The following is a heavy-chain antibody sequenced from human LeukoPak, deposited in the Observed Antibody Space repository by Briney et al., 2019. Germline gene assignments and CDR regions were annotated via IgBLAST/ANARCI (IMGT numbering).Heavy chain of an antibody. CDR3: ARLFWSGYYPKLRDPYYYYYMDV. CDR2: INHSGST. V-gene: IGHV4-34*01. D-gene: IGHD3-3*01. Sequence: SETLSLTCAVYGGSFSGYYWSWIRQPPGKGLEWIGEINHSGSTNYNPSLKSRVTISVDTSKNQFSLKLSSVTAADTAVYYCARLFWSGYYPKLRDPYYYYYMDVWGKGTTVTVSS. CDR1: GGSFSGYY. J-gene: IGHJ6*03.